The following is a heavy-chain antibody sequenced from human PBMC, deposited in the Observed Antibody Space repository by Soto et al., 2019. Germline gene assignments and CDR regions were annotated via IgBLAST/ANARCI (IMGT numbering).Heavy chain of an antibody. CDR1: GFTFSSYA. CDR2: ISDTGGTT. D-gene: IGHD3-16*01. Sequence: EVQLLESGGGLVQPGGSLRLSCAASGFTFSSYAMSWVRQAPGKGLEWVSAISDTGGTTYSADSVEGRFTISRGNSKNTLYLQMNSLRAEDTAVYYCAKDLMITFGGVPTHFDYWGQGTLVTVSS. V-gene: IGHV3-23*01. J-gene: IGHJ4*02. CDR3: AKDLMITFGGVPTHFDY.